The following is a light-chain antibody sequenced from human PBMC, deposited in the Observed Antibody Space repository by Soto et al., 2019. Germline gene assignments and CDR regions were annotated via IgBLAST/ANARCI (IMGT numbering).Light chain of an antibody. CDR1: SSDVGSYNL. J-gene: IGLJ3*02. CDR2: EDS. Sequence: CTGTSSDVGSYNLVSWYLQYPGKVPKVIIYEDSKRPSGVSPRFSGSKSGNTASLTISGLQPEDEADYYCYSYAGSGTWVFGGGTKLTVL. CDR3: YSYAGSGTWV. V-gene: IGLV2-23*01.